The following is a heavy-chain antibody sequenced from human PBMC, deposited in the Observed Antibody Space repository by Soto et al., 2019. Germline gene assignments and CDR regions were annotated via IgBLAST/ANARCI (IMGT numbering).Heavy chain of an antibody. D-gene: IGHD3-16*01. CDR3: ASFMRAQDYYYYYGMDV. J-gene: IGHJ6*02. Sequence: EASVKVSCKASGYTFTSCAMHWVRQAPGQRLEWMGWINAGNGNTKYSQKFQGRVTITRDTSTSTAYMELSSLRSEDTAVYYCASFMRAQDYYYYYGMDVWGQGTTVTVSS. CDR2: INAGNGNT. CDR1: GYTFTSCA. V-gene: IGHV1-3*01.